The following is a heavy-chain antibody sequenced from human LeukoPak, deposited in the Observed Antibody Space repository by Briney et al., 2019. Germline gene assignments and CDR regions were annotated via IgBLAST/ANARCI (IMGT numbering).Heavy chain of an antibody. CDR3: ARVRRVVVITLTSGAFDI. J-gene: IGHJ3*02. CDR1: GGSISSGSCY. V-gene: IGHV4-61*02. CDR2: IYTSGST. D-gene: IGHD3-22*01. Sequence: PSETLSLTCTVSGGSISSGSCYWSWIRQPAGKGLKWIGRIYTSGSTNYNPSLKSRVTISVDTSKNQFSPKLSSVTAADTAVSYCARVRRVVVITLTSGAFDIWGQGTMVTVSS.